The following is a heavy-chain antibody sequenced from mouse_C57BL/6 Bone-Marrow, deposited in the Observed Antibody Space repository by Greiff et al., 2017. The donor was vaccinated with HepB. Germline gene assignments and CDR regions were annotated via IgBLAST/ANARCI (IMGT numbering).Heavy chain of an antibody. Sequence: QVQLQQPGAELVKPGASVKLSCKASGYTFTSYWMQWVKQRPGQGLEWIGEIDPSDSYTNYNQKFKGKATLTVDTSSSTAYMQLSSLPSEDSAVYYCARGYDGYYRFAYWGQGTLVTVSA. CDR1: GYTFTSYW. D-gene: IGHD2-3*01. J-gene: IGHJ3*01. V-gene: IGHV1-50*01. CDR2: IDPSDSYT. CDR3: ARGYDGYYRFAY.